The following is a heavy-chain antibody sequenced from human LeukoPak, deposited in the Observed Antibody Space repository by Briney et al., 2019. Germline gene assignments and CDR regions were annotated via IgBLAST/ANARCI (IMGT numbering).Heavy chain of an antibody. V-gene: IGHV3-74*01. J-gene: IGHJ5*02. Sequence: GGSLRLSCAASGFTLGSHWMHWVRQAPGKGLVWVSRINSDGSSTSYADSVKGRFTISRDNAKNTLYLQMNSLRAEDTAVYYCARDGSSWSNWLDPWGQGTLVTVSS. D-gene: IGHD6-13*01. CDR3: ARDGSSWSNWLDP. CDR2: INSDGSST. CDR1: GFTLGSHW.